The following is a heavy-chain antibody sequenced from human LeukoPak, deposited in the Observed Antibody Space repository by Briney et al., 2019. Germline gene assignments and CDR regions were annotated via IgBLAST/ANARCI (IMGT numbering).Heavy chain of an antibody. Sequence: PSETLSLTCTVSGGSISSSIYYWGWIRQPPGKGLEWIGSIYYSGSTYYNPSLKSRVSISVDTSKNQFSLKLSSVTAADTAVYYCAREEFITAAGNWGQGTLVTVSS. CDR3: AREEFITAAGN. D-gene: IGHD6-13*01. V-gene: IGHV4-39*07. J-gene: IGHJ4*02. CDR1: GGSISSSIYY. CDR2: IYYSGST.